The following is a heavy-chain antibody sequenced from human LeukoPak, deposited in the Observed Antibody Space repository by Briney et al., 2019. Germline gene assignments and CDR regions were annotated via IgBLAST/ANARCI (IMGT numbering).Heavy chain of an antibody. CDR3: ARWRAYTAFDF. Sequence: PSETLSLTCAVYGGSFSDCFWSWIRQSPGRGLEWIGEIGHGGNSTCNPSLKSRLTMSIDTSKNQFSLELRSVTAADTAIYYCARWRAYTAFDFWGQGTLVTVSS. V-gene: IGHV4-34*10. CDR1: GGSFSDCF. J-gene: IGHJ4*02. D-gene: IGHD5-12*01. CDR2: IGHGGNS.